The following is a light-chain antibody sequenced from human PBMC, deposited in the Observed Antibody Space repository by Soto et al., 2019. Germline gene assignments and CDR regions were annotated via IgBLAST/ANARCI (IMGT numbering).Light chain of an antibody. CDR2: GAS. CDR1: HYVTTRY. V-gene: IGKV3-20*01. J-gene: IGKJ2*01. Sequence: EIVLTQSPGTLSLSPGERATLSCRASHYVTTRYLGWYQQRPGQPPRLLIYGASSRATGIPDRFSGSGSGTDFSLNISRLEPEDSAVYYCQQYGSSPYTVGQGTKLEIK. CDR3: QQYGSSPYT.